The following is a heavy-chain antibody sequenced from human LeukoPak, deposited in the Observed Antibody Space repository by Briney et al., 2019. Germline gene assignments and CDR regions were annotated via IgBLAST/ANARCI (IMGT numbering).Heavy chain of an antibody. J-gene: IGHJ6*03. CDR3: ARDPSYMDV. CDR2: IYTSGST. CDR1: GGSITSGSYY. Sequence: PSETLSLTCTVSGGSITSGSYYWSWIRQPAGKGLEWIGRIYTSGSTNYNPSLKSRVTISVDTSKNQFSLKLSSVTAADTAVYYCARDPSYMDVWGKGTTVTISS. V-gene: IGHV4-61*02.